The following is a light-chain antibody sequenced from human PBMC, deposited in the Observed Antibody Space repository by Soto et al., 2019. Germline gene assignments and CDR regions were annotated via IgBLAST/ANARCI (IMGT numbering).Light chain of an antibody. CDR1: SGHSSYA. Sequence: QPVLTQSPSASASLGASVKLTCTLSSGHSSYAIAWHQQQPEKGPRYLMKLSSDGSYNKGDGIPDRFSGSSSGAERYLTISGLQSEDEADYYCQTWDTGARVVFGGGTKLTVL. CDR3: QTWDTGARVV. J-gene: IGLJ2*01. V-gene: IGLV4-69*01. CDR2: LSSDGSY.